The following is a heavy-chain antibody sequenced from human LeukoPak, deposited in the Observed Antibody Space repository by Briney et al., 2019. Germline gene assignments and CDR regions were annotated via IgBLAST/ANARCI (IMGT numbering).Heavy chain of an antibody. J-gene: IGHJ4*02. CDR1: GFTFSSYS. V-gene: IGHV3-21*01. CDR3: ARDIGAPRGYYDSSDARYYFDY. Sequence: GGSLRLSCAASGFTFSSYSMNWVRQAPGKGLEWVSSISSSSSYIYYADSVKGRFTISRDNAKNSLYLQMNSPRAEDTAVYYCARDIGAPRGYYDSSDARYYFDYWGQGTLVTVSS. CDR2: ISSSSSYI. D-gene: IGHD3-22*01.